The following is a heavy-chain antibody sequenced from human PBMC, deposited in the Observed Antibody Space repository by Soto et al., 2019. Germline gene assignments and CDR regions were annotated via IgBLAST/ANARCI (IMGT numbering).Heavy chain of an antibody. J-gene: IGHJ4*02. V-gene: IGHV4-59*07. D-gene: IGHD3-16*01. CDR2: IYYSGST. CDR1: GGSISSYY. Sequence: PSDTLSLACTGSGGSISSYYWSWIRQPPGKGLEWIGYIYYSGSTNYNPSLKSRVTISVDTSKNQFSLKLSSVTAADTAVYYCARGGALDFWGQGTLVTVSS. CDR3: ARGGALDF.